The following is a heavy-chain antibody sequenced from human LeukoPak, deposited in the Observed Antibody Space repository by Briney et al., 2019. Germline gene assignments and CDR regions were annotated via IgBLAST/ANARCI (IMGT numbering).Heavy chain of an antibody. CDR2: VYDSGRT. CDR3: ARLKARDAFDI. CDR1: GGSIGSYS. Sequence: PSGTLSLTCTVSGGSIGSYSWNWVRQSPGTGLEWIGYVYDSGRTMYKPSLRSRVTISVDTSKTQFSLKLSSVTAADTAVYYCARLKARDAFDIWGQGTMVTVSS. V-gene: IGHV4-59*08. J-gene: IGHJ3*02.